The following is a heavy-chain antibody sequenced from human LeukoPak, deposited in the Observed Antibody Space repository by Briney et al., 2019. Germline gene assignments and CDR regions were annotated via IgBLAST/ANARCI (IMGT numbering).Heavy chain of an antibody. V-gene: IGHV3-21*04. CDR3: AKVSFPEGYCSGGSCPNAFDI. CDR1: GFTFSSYS. CDR2: ITSSSSYK. J-gene: IGHJ3*02. Sequence: GGSLRLSCAASGFTFSSYSMNWVRQAPGKGLEWVSFITSSSSYKHYADSMKGRFTISRDNAKNSLYLQMNSLRAEDTAVYYCAKVSFPEGYCSGGSCPNAFDIWGQGTMVTVSS. D-gene: IGHD2-15*01.